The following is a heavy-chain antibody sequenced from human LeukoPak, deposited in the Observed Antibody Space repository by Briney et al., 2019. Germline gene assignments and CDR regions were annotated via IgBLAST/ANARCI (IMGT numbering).Heavy chain of an antibody. J-gene: IGHJ4*02. CDR3: ARGRSWAVAGTLGLSVRGSPPAFDY. CDR1: GGSISSGGYS. D-gene: IGHD6-19*01. CDR2: IYHSGST. Sequence: PSETLSLTCAVSGGSISSGGYSWSWIRQPPGKGLEWIGYIYHSGSTYYNPSLKSRVTISVDRSKNQFSLKLSSVTAADTAVYYCARGRSWAVAGTLGLSVRGSPPAFDYWGQGTLVTVSS. V-gene: IGHV4-30-2*01.